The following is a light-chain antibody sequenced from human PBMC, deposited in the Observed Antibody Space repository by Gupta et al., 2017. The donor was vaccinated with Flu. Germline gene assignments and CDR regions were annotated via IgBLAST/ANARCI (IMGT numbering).Light chain of an antibody. CDR3: QLLRT. J-gene: IGKJ1*01. V-gene: IGKV3-20*01. CDR2: RAS. CDR1: QSVGSGY. Sequence: ETVLTQSPGTLSLSPGEIASLSCRASQSVGSGYLAWYQQKPGQAPRLPNYRASSRATGIPDRLSGSGSGTDFTRINSRLEPEDFAVDFCQLLRTFGQGTRLEIK.